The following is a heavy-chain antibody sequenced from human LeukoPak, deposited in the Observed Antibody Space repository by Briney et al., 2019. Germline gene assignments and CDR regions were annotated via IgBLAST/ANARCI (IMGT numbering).Heavy chain of an antibody. CDR2: IKTDGSEK. Sequence: GGSLRLSCEGSGFTFSNYWMGWVRQAPGEGLQWVANIKTDGSEKYYVDSVKGRFTISRDNAKNSLYLQMNSLRAEDTAVYYCATYSSLNRREFQYWGQGTLLTVSS. J-gene: IGHJ1*01. CDR3: ATYSSLNRREFQY. CDR1: GFTFSNYW. D-gene: IGHD3-22*01. V-gene: IGHV3-7*01.